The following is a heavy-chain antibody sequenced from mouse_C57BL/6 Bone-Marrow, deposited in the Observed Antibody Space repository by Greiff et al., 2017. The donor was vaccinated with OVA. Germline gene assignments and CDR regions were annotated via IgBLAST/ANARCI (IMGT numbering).Heavy chain of an antibody. J-gene: IGHJ4*01. D-gene: IGHD2-4*01. CDR2: IYPRSGNT. CDR1: GYTFTSYG. V-gene: IGHV1-81*01. Sequence: VKLMESGAELARPGASVKLSCKASGYTFTSYGISWVKQRTGQGLEWIGEIYPRSGNTYYNEKFKGKATLTADKSSSTAYMELRSLTSEDSAVYFCARQGMIYYDYYYYAMDYWGQGTSVTVSS. CDR3: ARQGMIYYDYYYYAMDY.